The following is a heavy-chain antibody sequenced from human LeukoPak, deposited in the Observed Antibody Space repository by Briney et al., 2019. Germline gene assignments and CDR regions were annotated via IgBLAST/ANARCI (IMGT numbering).Heavy chain of an antibody. V-gene: IGHV3-23*01. J-gene: IGHJ4*02. CDR1: GFSFNSHA. CDR3: AKGSRDSRPYYFDF. Sequence: PGGSLRLSCAGSGFSFNSHAMSWVRQAPGKVLEWVSAISIDGRGTYYADSVKGRFTISRDNSKNTLSLQMDSLRAEDTAVYYCAKGSRDSRPYYFDFWGQGTLVTVSS. D-gene: IGHD3-10*01. CDR2: ISIDGRGT.